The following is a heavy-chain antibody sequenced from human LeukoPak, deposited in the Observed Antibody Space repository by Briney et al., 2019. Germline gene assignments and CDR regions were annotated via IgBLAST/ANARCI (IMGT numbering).Heavy chain of an antibody. Sequence: ASVKVSCKASGYTFTSYGFSWMRLAPGPGLEWMGLVCAYNSNTTSAKKLHGRVTMTSDNSTSTDYMELRSLRSDDTAVYYCATDHITIVGGVFGAFDIWGQGTMVTVSS. CDR2: VCAYNSNT. D-gene: IGHD3-10*01. J-gene: IGHJ3*02. V-gene: IGHV1-18*01. CDR1: GYTFTSYG. CDR3: ATDHITIVGGVFGAFDI.